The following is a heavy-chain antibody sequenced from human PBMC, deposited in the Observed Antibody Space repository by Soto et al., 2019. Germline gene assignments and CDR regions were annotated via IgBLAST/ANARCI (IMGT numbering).Heavy chain of an antibody. CDR3: ARAHGSSWYNWFDP. Sequence: QVLLVQSGAEVKKPGSSVKVSGKASGGTFSSYGISWVREAPGRGLEWMGGIIPLFGTTNYAQKFRGRVTVTADESTSTVYMELRSLRFEDTAVYYCARAHGSSWYNWFDPWGQGTLVTVSS. CDR1: GGTFSSYG. CDR2: IIPLFGTT. V-gene: IGHV1-69*01. J-gene: IGHJ5*02. D-gene: IGHD6-13*01.